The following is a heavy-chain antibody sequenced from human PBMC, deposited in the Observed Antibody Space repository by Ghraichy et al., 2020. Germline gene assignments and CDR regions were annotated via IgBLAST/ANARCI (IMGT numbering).Heavy chain of an antibody. D-gene: IGHD3-9*01. J-gene: IGHJ4*02. Sequence: GESLNISCKGSGYSFTSYWIGWVRQMPGKGLEWMGIIYPGDSDTRYSPSFQGQVTISADKSISTAYLQWSSLKASDTAMYYCAKGHTIPPIPVYFDYWGQGTLVTVSS. V-gene: IGHV5-51*01. CDR3: AKGHTIPPIPVYFDY. CDR1: GYSFTSYW. CDR2: IYPGDSDT.